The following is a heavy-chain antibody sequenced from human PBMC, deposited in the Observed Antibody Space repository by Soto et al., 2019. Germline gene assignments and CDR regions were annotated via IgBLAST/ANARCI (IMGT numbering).Heavy chain of an antibody. CDR1: GGSFSGYY. CDR3: ARKDNWNDGNYYYYMDV. J-gene: IGHJ6*03. Sequence: PSETLSLTCAVYGGSFSGYYWSWIRQPPGKGLEWIGEINHSGSTNYNPSLKSRVTISVDTSKNQFSLELSSVTAADTAVYYCARKDNWNDGNYYYYMDVWGKGTTVTVSS. CDR2: INHSGST. V-gene: IGHV4-34*01. D-gene: IGHD1-20*01.